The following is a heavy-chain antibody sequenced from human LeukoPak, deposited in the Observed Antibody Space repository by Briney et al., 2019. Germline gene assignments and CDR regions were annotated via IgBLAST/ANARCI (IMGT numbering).Heavy chain of an antibody. CDR2: IKQDGREK. J-gene: IGHJ4*02. D-gene: IGHD2-2*02. Sequence: GGSLRLSCAASGFTFSSYWMSWVRQAPGKGLEWVANIKQDGREKYYVDSVKGRFTISRDNAKNSLYLQMNSLRAEDTAVYYCANDVVPAAISQLFDYWGQGTLVTVSS. V-gene: IGHV3-7*03. CDR3: ANDVVPAAISQLFDY. CDR1: GFTFSSYW.